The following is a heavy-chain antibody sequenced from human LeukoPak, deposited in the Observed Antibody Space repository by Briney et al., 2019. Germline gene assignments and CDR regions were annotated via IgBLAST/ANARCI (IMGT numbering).Heavy chain of an antibody. J-gene: IGHJ4*02. CDR1: GGTFSSYA. CDR3: ARVGDYDILTGSFDY. D-gene: IGHD3-9*01. V-gene: IGHV1-69*01. CDR2: IIPIFGTA. Sequence: GASVKVSCKASGGTFSSYAISWVRQAPGQGLEWMGGIIPIFGTANYAQKFQGRVTITADESTSTAYMELSSLRSEDTAVYYCARVGDYDILTGSFDYWGQGTLVTVSS.